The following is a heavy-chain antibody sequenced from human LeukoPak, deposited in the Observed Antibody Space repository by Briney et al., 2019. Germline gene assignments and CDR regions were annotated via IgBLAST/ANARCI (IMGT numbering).Heavy chain of an antibody. Sequence: SETLSLTCTVSGGSISSYYWSWIRQPPGKGLEWTGYIYYSGSTNYNPSLKSRVTISLDTPKTQFSLKLNSVTAADTAVYYCARTHNWNGGWFDPWGQGTLVTVSS. J-gene: IGHJ5*02. CDR2: IYYSGST. D-gene: IGHD1-20*01. CDR1: GGSISSYY. CDR3: ARTHNWNGGWFDP. V-gene: IGHV4-59*08.